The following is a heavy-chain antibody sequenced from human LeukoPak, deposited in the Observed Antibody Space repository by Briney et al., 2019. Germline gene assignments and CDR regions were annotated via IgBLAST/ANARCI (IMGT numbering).Heavy chain of an antibody. CDR1: GYTFTSYG. D-gene: IGHD6-13*01. Sequence: ASVKVSCKASGYTFTSYGISWVRQAPGQGLEWMGWISAYNGNTNYAQKLQGRVTMTTDTSTSTAYVELRSLRSDDTAVYYCARTLRGIAAAALDYWGQGTLVTVSS. CDR2: ISAYNGNT. V-gene: IGHV1-18*01. J-gene: IGHJ4*02. CDR3: ARTLRGIAAAALDY.